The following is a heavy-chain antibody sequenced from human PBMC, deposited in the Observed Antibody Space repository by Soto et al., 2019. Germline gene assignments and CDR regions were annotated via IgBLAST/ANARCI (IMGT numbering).Heavy chain of an antibody. CDR3: TTGSVEGV. J-gene: IGHJ6*02. CDR2: IKTNSEGGTT. CDR1: GLTISNAW. Sequence: EVQLVESGGGLIYPGGSLRLSCAASGLTISNAWMNWVRQAPGKGLEWVGRIKTNSEGGTTDYAAAVKGRFKVSSDNSKNTLYLQMNSLNTEDTAVYYCTTGSVEGVWGQGTMVAGSS. V-gene: IGHV3-15*07.